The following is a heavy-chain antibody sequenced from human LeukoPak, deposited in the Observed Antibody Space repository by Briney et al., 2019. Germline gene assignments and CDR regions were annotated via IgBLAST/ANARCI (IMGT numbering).Heavy chain of an antibody. Sequence: SETLSLTCTVSGGSIDSSSYYWDWIRQPPGKGLEWLGNIYYSGTTFYTSSLKSRVTISTDMSKNQYSLRLTSVTAADTAVYYCARQRADYFYHYMDVWGKGTTVIVSS. CDR3: ARQRADYFYHYMDV. CDR2: IYYSGTT. CDR1: GGSIDSSSYY. V-gene: IGHV4-39*01. J-gene: IGHJ6*03.